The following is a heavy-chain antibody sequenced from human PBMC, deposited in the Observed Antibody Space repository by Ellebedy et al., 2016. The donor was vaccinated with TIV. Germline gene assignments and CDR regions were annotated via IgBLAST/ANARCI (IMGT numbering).Heavy chain of an antibody. CDR3: ARGYYDGTGHFNAV. V-gene: IGHV1-18*01. CDR2: INTGNGNV. D-gene: IGHD2-8*02. CDR1: GYTFTNYG. Sequence: ASVKVSXXASGYTFTNYGFSWVRQAPGQGLEWMGWINTGNGNVKYSEIFQGRVTITRDTSATTAYMTLSSLKSEDTAVYYCARGYYDGTGHFNAVWGQGTPVTVSS. J-gene: IGHJ4*02.